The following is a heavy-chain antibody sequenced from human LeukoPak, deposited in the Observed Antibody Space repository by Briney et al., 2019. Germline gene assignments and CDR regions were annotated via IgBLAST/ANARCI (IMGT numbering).Heavy chain of an antibody. V-gene: IGHV4-61*02. CDR3: ARDRGNGDYGDYFDS. D-gene: IGHD4-17*01. J-gene: IGHJ4*02. CDR1: GDSITRGTYY. CDR2: IHTRSRV. Sequence: SETLSLTCTVSGDSITRGTYYWNWIRQPAGKGLEWIGRIHTRSRVNYNPSLKSRFTISIDTSRNLVSLRLTSVTAADAAVYYCARDRGNGDYGDYFDSWGQGTLVSVSS.